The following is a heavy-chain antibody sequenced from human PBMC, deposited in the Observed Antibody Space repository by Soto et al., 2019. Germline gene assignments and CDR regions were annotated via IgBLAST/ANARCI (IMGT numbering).Heavy chain of an antibody. CDR3: ARESPPADY. CDR1: GYTFNSYG. Sequence: QVQLVQSGAEVKKPGASVKVSCKASGYTFNSYGISWVRQAPGQGLEWMGWISAYNDNTNYAQNVQGRVTMTTDTSTSTAYLALRSLRSADTAVYYCARESPPADYWGQGPLVTVSS. V-gene: IGHV1-18*01. J-gene: IGHJ4*02. CDR2: ISAYNDNT.